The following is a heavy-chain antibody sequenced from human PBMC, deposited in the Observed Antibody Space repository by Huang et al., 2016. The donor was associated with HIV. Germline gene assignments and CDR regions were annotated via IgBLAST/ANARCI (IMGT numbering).Heavy chain of an antibody. Sequence: EVQLVESGGGLVQPGGSLRLSCAASGFTFSSYSMNWVRQAPGKGLEWVSYISSSSITIYYADSVKGRFTISRDNAKNSLYLQMNSLRDEDTAVYYCARGAWYYDFWSGSLGFDYWGQGTLVTVSS. CDR3: ARGAWYYDFWSGSLGFDY. D-gene: IGHD3-3*01. CDR2: ISSSSITI. J-gene: IGHJ4*02. CDR1: GFTFSSYS. V-gene: IGHV3-48*02.